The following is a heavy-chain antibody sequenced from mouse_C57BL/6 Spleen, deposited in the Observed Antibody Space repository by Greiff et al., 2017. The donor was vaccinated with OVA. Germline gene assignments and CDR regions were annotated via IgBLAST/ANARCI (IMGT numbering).Heavy chain of an antibody. CDR1: GYTFTHYA. J-gene: IGHJ2*01. Sequence: QVQLQQSGAELVRPGASVTLSCKASGYTFTHYALHWVKQTPVHGLEWIGYIAPETGGTDYNQKFKGKAILTADKYSSTAYMELRSLTSEDAAVYYCTSGGISGYGYWGQGTTLTVSS. D-gene: IGHD3-2*02. CDR2: IAPETGGT. CDR3: TSGGISGYGY. V-gene: IGHV1-15*01.